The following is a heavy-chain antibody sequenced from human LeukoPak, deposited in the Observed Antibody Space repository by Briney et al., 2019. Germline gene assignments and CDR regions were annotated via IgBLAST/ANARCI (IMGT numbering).Heavy chain of an antibody. Sequence: GGSLRLSCAASGFTFSSSAMSWVRQAPGKGLEWVSSISGSGSGGSTYYADSVKGRFTISRDNSKNTLYLQMNSLIAEDTAVYYCAKSGSNRFDYWGQGTRVTVSS. CDR3: AKSGSNRFDY. CDR1: GFTFSSSA. CDR2: ISGSGSGGST. V-gene: IGHV3-23*01. D-gene: IGHD5-24*01. J-gene: IGHJ4*02.